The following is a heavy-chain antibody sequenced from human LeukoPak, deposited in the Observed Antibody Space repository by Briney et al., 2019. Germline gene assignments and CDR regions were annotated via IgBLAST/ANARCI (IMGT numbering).Heavy chain of an antibody. V-gene: IGHV3-30*18. CDR1: GFTFSSYG. CDR2: ISYDGSNK. CDR3: AKLGYKLRPKSDFDY. Sequence: PGGSLRLSCAASGFTFSSYGMHWVRQAPGKGLEWVAVISYDGSNKYYADSVRGRFTISRDNSKNTLYLQMNSLRAEDTAVYYCAKLGYKLRPKSDFDYWGQGTLVTVSS. D-gene: IGHD3-3*01. J-gene: IGHJ4*02.